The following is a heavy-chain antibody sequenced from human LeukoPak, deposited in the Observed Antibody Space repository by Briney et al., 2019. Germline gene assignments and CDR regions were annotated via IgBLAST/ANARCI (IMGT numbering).Heavy chain of an antibody. CDR1: GFTFSSYA. V-gene: IGHV3-23*01. CDR2: ISGSGGST. D-gene: IGHD2-2*01. J-gene: IGHJ3*02. Sequence: GGSLRLSCAASGFTFSSYAMSWGRQAPGKGLEWVSAISGSGGSTYYADSVKGRFTISRDNSKNTLYLQMNSLRAEDTAVYYCANLGSGYWSSTSCSEAFDIWGQGTMVTVSS. CDR3: ANLGSGYWSSTSCSEAFDI.